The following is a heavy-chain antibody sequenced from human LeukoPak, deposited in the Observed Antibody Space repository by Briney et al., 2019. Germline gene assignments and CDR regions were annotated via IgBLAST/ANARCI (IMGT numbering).Heavy chain of an antibody. CDR3: ARECIGCHGFDY. D-gene: IGHD2-15*01. CDR2: VSAYADNT. CDR1: GYTFTSYG. J-gene: IGHJ4*02. Sequence: ASVKVSCKTSGYTFTSYGISWVRRAPGQGLEWMGWVSAYADNTNYVQKIQGRFTITTDTSTTPPYMEMTSLRSDDTAVNYFARECIGCHGFDYWGQGTLVTVSS. V-gene: IGHV1-18*01.